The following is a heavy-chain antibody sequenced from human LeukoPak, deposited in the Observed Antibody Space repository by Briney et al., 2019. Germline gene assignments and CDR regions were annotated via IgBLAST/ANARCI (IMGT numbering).Heavy chain of an antibody. CDR3: ASGDYGDYAGPSGY. D-gene: IGHD4-17*01. Sequence: GGSLRLSCAASGFTFSTYSMNWVRQAPGKGLEWVSSISSRSSYIYYADSVKGRLTISRDNAKNSLYLQMNSLRADDTAVHYCASGDYGDYAGPSGYWGPGTLVTVSS. CDR2: ISSRSSYI. V-gene: IGHV3-21*01. J-gene: IGHJ4*02. CDR1: GFTFSTYS.